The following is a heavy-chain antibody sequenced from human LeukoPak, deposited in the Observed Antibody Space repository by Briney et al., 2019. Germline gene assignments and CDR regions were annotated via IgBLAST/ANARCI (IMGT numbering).Heavy chain of an antibody. Sequence: ASVKVSCKASGYTFTAYYMYWVRQAPGQGLEWMGWINLYSGGTHYAQKFQDRVTMTRDTSIGTAYMDLSRLTSDDTAVYYCAHIAVWGSYRPLSHFDYWGQGTLVAVSS. CDR2: INLYSGGT. CDR1: GYTFTAYY. J-gene: IGHJ4*02. V-gene: IGHV1-2*02. CDR3: AHIAVWGSYRPLSHFDY. D-gene: IGHD3-16*02.